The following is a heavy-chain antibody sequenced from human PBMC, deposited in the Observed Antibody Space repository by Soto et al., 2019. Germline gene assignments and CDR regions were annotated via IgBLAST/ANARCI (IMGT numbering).Heavy chain of an antibody. V-gene: IGHV4-39*01. CDR1: GGSISSSSYC. CDR3: ARHLTYCSAGSCYSDFPYYCMDV. J-gene: IGHJ6*02. Sequence: PSETLSLTCTVSGGSISSSSYCWGWIRQPPGKGLEWIGSIFYSGSTYYNPSLKSRVTISVDTSKNQFSLKLSSVTAADTAVYYCARHLTYCSAGSCYSDFPYYCMDVWGQGITVTVSS. CDR2: IFYSGST. D-gene: IGHD2-15*01.